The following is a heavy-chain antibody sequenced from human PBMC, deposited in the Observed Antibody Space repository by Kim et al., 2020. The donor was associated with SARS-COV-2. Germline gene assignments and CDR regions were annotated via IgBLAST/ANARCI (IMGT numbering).Heavy chain of an antibody. CDR3: ARERGGATPD. Sequence: STSHDDTVKGRFTISRDTSKNPLYLQMNSLRAEDTALYYCARERGGATPDWDQGTLVTVSS. D-gene: IGHD1-26*01. J-gene: IGHJ4*02. CDR2: ST. V-gene: IGHV3-66*01.